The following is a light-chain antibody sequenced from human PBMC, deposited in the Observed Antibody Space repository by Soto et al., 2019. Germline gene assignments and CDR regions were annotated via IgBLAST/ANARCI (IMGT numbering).Light chain of an antibody. CDR1: QSAGNF. V-gene: IGKV3-15*01. CDR2: GAS. J-gene: IGKJ1*01. Sequence: IVITHSQATLSVSPCETASLSFSASQSAGNFLAWYQQKPGQAPRLLIYGASTRATGIPARFSGSGSGTEFTLTISSLQSEDFAVYYCQQYNNWPMWTFGQGTKVDIK. CDR3: QQYNNWPMWT.